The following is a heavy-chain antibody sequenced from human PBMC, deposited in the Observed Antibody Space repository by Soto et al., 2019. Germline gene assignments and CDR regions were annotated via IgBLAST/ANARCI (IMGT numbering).Heavy chain of an antibody. J-gene: IGHJ4*02. V-gene: IGHV3-21*01. CDR1: GFTFRTYS. CDR2: ISSSSSYI. Sequence: EVQLVESGGGLVKPGESLRLSCAASGFTFRTYSMNWVRQAPGKGLEWVSLISSSSSYIYYADSLKGRFTISSDNAKNSLYLEMTNLRAEDTAVYYCARFVSATAINDHWGPGTLVTVSS. D-gene: IGHD2-21*02. CDR3: ARFVSATAINDH.